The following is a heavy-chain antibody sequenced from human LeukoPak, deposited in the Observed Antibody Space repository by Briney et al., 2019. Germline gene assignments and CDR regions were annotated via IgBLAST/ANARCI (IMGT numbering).Heavy chain of an antibody. CDR2: IYHSGST. J-gene: IGHJ4*02. V-gene: IGHV4-30-2*01. Sequence: PSETLSLTCAVSGGSISSGGYSWSWIRQPPGKGLEWIGYIYHSGSTYYNPSLKSRVTISVDRSKNQFSLKLSSVTAADTAVYYCGSRRTAMFGVIKGPIDYWGQGTLVTVSS. CDR3: GSRRTAMFGVIKGPIDY. CDR1: GGSISSGGYS. D-gene: IGHD3-3*01.